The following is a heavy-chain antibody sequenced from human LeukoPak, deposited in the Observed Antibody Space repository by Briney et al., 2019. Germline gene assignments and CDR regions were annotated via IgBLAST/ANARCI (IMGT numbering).Heavy chain of an antibody. CDR3: ARDDYSSGWNNWFDP. CDR2: IYYSGST. V-gene: IGHV4-30-4*01. J-gene: IGHJ5*02. Sequence: SQTLSLTCTVSGGSISSGDYYWRWIRQPRGKGLEWIGYIYYSGSTYYNPSLKSRVTISVDTSKNQFSLKLSSVTAADTAVYYCARDDYSSGWNNWFDPWGQGTLVTVSS. D-gene: IGHD6-19*01. CDR1: GGSISSGDYY.